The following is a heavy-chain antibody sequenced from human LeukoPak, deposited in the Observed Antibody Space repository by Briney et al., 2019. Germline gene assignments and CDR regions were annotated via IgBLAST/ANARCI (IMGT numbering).Heavy chain of an antibody. CDR2: ISTNGGST. Sequence: GGSLRLSCAASGFSFSSYALHWVRQAPGKGLEYVSAISTNGGSTYYANSVKGRFTISRDNSKNTLYLQMGSLRAEDMAVYYCAKNTAPLGGAFDIWGQGTMVTVSS. V-gene: IGHV3-64*01. J-gene: IGHJ3*02. CDR1: GFSFSSYA. D-gene: IGHD3-16*01. CDR3: AKNTAPLGGAFDI.